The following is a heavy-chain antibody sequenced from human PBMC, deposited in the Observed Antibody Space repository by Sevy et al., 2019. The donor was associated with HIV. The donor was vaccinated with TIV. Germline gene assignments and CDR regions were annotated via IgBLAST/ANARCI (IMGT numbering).Heavy chain of an antibody. CDR3: ARGSPTVTSYYYYYYGMDV. CDR1: GGSISSGGYY. Sequence: SETLSLTCTVSGGSISSGGYYWSWIRQHPGKGLEWIGYIYYSGSTYYNPSLKSRVTISVDTSKNQFSLKLSSVTAADTPVYYCARGSPTVTSYYYYYYGMDVWGQGTTVTVSS. CDR2: IYYSGST. D-gene: IGHD4-4*01. J-gene: IGHJ6*02. V-gene: IGHV4-31*03.